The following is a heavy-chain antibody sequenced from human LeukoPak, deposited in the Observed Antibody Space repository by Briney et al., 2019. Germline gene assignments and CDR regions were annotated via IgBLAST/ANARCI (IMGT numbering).Heavy chain of an antibody. CDR2: IKQDGSEK. D-gene: IGHD2-2*01. J-gene: IGHJ3*02. CDR3: ARLKRDIVVVPAAHFDI. V-gene: IGHV3-7*01. Sequence: PGGSLRLSCAASGFTFSSYWMSWVRQAPGKGLEWVANIKQDGSEKYYVDSVKGRFTISRDNAKNSLYLQMNSLRAEDTAVYYCARLKRDIVVVPAAHFDIWGQGTMVTASS. CDR1: GFTFSSYW.